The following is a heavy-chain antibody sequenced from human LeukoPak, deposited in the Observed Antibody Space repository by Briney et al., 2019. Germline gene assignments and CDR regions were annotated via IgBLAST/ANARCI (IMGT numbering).Heavy chain of an antibody. D-gene: IGHD6-13*01. CDR3: ARGIGMYSITWYRFDP. J-gene: IGHJ5*02. Sequence: SETLSLTCTVSGDSISSYYWSWIRQPPGKRLEWIGYIYYSGSTNYNPSLKSRVSISVDTSKNQFSLKLSSVTAADTAVYYCARGIGMYSITWYRFDPWGQGILVTVSS. CDR2: IYYSGST. V-gene: IGHV4-59*01. CDR1: GDSISSYY.